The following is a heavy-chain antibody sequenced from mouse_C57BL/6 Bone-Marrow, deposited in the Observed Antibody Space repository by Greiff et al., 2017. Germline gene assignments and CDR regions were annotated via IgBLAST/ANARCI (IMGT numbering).Heavy chain of an antibody. CDR1: GYTFTSYW. CDR2: IHPNSGST. J-gene: IGHJ2*01. CDR3: ARWGLRYLDY. Sequence: QVQLQQPGAELVKPGASVKLPCKASGYTFTSYWMHWVKQRPGQGLEWIGMIHPNSGSTNYNEKFKSKATLTVDKSSSTAYMQLSSLTSEDSAVYYCARWGLRYLDYWGQGTTLTVSS. V-gene: IGHV1-64*01. D-gene: IGHD2-13*01.